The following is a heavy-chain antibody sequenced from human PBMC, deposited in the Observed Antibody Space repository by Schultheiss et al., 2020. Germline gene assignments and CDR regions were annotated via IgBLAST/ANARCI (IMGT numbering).Heavy chain of an antibody. Sequence: SQTLSLTCTVSGGSISSGDYYWSWIRQPAGKGLEWIGRIYTSGSTNYNPSLKSRVTMSVDTSKNQFSLKLSSVTAADTAVYYCASGFWGSYNYWGQGTLVTVSS. CDR1: GGSISSGDYY. D-gene: IGHD3-16*01. V-gene: IGHV4-61*02. CDR2: IYTSGST. J-gene: IGHJ4*02. CDR3: ASGFWGSYNY.